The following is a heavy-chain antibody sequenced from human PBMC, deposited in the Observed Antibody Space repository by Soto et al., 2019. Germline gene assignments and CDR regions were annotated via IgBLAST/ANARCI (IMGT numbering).Heavy chain of an antibody. CDR2: IYYSGST. J-gene: IGHJ6*03. Sequence: PSETLSLTCTVSGCSISSYYWSWIRQPPGKGLEWIGYIYYSGSTNYNPSLKSRVTISVDTSKNQFSLKLSSVTAADTAVYYCARVSTATPLRYYYYMDVWGKGTTVTVS. D-gene: IGHD5-18*01. V-gene: IGHV4-59*01. CDR3: ARVSTATPLRYYYYMDV. CDR1: GCSISSYY.